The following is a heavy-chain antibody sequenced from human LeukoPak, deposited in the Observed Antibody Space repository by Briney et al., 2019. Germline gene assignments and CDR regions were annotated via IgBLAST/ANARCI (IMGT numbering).Heavy chain of an antibody. CDR2: IYYSGST. V-gene: IGHV4-39*01. J-gene: IGHJ4*02. CDR1: GGSISSSSYY. D-gene: IGHD1-26*01. CDR3: ARGEVRWEPSGIGY. Sequence: SETLSLTCTVSGGSISSSSYYWGWIRQPPGKGLEWIGSIYYSGSTYYNPSLKSRVTISVDTSKNQFSLKLSSVTAADTAVYYCARGEVRWEPSGIGYWGQGTLVTVSS.